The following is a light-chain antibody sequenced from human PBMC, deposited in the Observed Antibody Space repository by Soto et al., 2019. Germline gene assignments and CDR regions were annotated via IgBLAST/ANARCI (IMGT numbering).Light chain of an antibody. Sequence: DIQMTQSPSSVSAFVGARVPFTCRASQGIGHWLAWYHQKPGKAPNLLIYAVSNLQSGVPSRFSGFGSGTDFTFTISSLQPEDFGIYYCQQANSFPLTFGGGTKVDIK. V-gene: IGKV1-12*01. CDR2: AVS. CDR1: QGIGHW. J-gene: IGKJ4*01. CDR3: QQANSFPLT.